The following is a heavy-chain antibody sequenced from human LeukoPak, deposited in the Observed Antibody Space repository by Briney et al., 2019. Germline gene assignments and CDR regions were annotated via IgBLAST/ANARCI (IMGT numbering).Heavy chain of an antibody. D-gene: IGHD3-22*01. CDR1: GFTFSDYY. CDR3: ARVQPHYYDSSGYPPDY. J-gene: IGHJ4*02. V-gene: IGHV3-11*01. Sequence: GGSLRLSCAASGFTFSDYYMSWIREAPGEGLGWGSYICSSGNTIFYADSVKGRFTLSRDNAKNSLYLQMNSLRAEDTAVYYCARVQPHYYDSSGYPPDYWGQGTLVTVSS. CDR2: ICSSGNTI.